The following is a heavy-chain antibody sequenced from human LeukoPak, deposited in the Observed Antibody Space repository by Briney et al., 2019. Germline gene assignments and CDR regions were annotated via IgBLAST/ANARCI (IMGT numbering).Heavy chain of an antibody. V-gene: IGHV1-69*13. D-gene: IGHD2-2*01. CDR3: ARGDCSSTSCYVGYNWFDP. J-gene: IGHJ5*02. CDR2: IIPIFGTA. CDR1: GYTLTELS. Sequence: SVKVSCKVSGYTLTELSMHWVRQAPGKGLEWMGGIIPIFGTANYAQKFQGRVTITADESTSTAYMELSSLRSEDTAVYYCARGDCSSTSCYVGYNWFDPWGQGTLVTVSS.